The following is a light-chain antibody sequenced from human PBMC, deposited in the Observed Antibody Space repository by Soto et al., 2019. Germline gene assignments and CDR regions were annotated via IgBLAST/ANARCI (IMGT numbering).Light chain of an antibody. CDR1: SSDVGGYNY. CDR2: DVS. V-gene: IGLV2-14*01. CDR3: SSYTTSNTRQIV. Sequence: QSVLTQPASVSGFPGQSSTLSCTGTSSDVGGYNYVSWYQQHPGKAPKFMIYDVSNRPSGVSNRFSGSKSGNTASLTISGLQAEDEADYYCSSYTTSNTRQIVFGTGTKVTVL. J-gene: IGLJ1*01.